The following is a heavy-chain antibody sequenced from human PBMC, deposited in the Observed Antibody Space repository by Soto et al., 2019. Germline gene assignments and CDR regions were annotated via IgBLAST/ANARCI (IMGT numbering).Heavy chain of an antibody. CDR1: GFTLTTYS. CDR2: INKNGFTI. Sequence: GGSLRLSCAVSGFTLTTYSMNWVRQAPGKGLEWISFINKNGFTIYYADSVKGRFTISRDYAKNSLYLQMDSLRHEDTAVYYCARGAVTGTSLFDYWGLGTLVTVSS. J-gene: IGHJ4*02. D-gene: IGHD6-19*01. V-gene: IGHV3-48*02. CDR3: ARGAVTGTSLFDY.